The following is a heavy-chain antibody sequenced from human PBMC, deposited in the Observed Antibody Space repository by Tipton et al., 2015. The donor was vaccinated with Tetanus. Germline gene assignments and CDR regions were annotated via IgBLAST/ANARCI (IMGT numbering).Heavy chain of an antibody. V-gene: IGHV4-59*08. CDR2: IYYSGST. CDR1: GGSISSYY. D-gene: IGHD6-13*01. CDR3: ARGGSSWYNNWFDP. J-gene: IGHJ5*02. Sequence: TLSLTCTVSGGSISSYYWSWIRQPPGKGLEWIGYIYYSGSTNYNPSLKSRVTISVDTSKNQFSLKLSSVTAADTAVYYCARGGSSWYNNWFDPWGQGTLVTVSS.